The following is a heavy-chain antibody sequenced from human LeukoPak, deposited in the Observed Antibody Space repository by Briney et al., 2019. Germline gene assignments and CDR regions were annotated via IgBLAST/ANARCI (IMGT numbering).Heavy chain of an antibody. D-gene: IGHD6-19*01. V-gene: IGHV3-9*01. CDR1: GFTFDDYA. J-gene: IGHJ4*02. CDR2: ISWNSGSI. Sequence: GGSLRLSCAASGFTFDDYAMHWVRQAPGKGLEWVSGISWNSGSIGYADSVKGRFTISRDNAKNSLYMQMNSLRAEDTAFYYCAKGGRRQWGNFDFWGQGILVAVSS. CDR3: AKGGRRQWGNFDF.